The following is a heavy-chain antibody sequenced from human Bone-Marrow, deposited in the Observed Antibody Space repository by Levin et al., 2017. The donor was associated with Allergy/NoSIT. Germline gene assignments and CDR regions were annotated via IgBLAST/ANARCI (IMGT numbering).Heavy chain of an antibody. CDR2: ISSSSSYI. J-gene: IGHJ3*02. Sequence: TGGSLRLSCAASGFTFSSYSMNWVRQAPGKGLEWVSSISSSSSYIYYADSVKGRFTISRDNAKNSLYLQMNSLRAEDTAVYYCARDQWLDDAFDIWGQGTMVTVSS. CDR1: GFTFSSYS. D-gene: IGHD6-19*01. V-gene: IGHV3-21*01. CDR3: ARDQWLDDAFDI.